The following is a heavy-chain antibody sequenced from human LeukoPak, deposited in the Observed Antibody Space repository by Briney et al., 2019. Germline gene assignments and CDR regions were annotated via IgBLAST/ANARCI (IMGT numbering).Heavy chain of an antibody. V-gene: IGHV4-61*02. CDR2: IYTSGRT. Sequence: PSQTLFLTCTVSGGSIGSGPYYWSWIRQPAGKGLEWIGRIYTSGRTDYSPSLKSRVTISADTSKNHFSLKLSSVTAADTAVYYCVRENARSVPTAVSPLDDWGQGTLVTVSS. D-gene: IGHD2-2*01. CDR3: VRENARSVPTAVSPLDD. CDR1: GGSIGSGPYY. J-gene: IGHJ4*02.